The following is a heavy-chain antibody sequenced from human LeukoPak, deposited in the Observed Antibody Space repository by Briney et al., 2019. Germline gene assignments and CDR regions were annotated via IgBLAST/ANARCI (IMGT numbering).Heavy chain of an antibody. V-gene: IGHV3-23*01. CDR1: GFTFSSYA. D-gene: IGHD3-16*01. CDR3: AKRSGGAVYYFDY. CDR2: ISGSGGST. Sequence: GGSLRLSCAASGFTFSSYAMSWVRQAPGTGLEWVSAISGSGGSTYYADSVKGRFTISRDNSKNTLYLQMNSLRAEDTAVYYCAKRSGGAVYYFDYWGQGTLVTVSS. J-gene: IGHJ4*02.